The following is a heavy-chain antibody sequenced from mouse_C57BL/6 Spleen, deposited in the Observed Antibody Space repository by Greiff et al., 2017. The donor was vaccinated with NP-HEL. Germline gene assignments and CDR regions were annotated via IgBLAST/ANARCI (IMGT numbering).Heavy chain of an antibody. V-gene: IGHV1-42*01. D-gene: IGHD1-1*01. CDR1: GYSFTGYY. Sequence: EVQLQQSGPELVKPGASVKISCKASGYSFTGYYMNWVKQSPEKSLEWIGEINPSTGGTTYNQKFKAKATLTVDKSSSTAYMQLKSLTSEDSAVYYCARRGNYYGSPWFAYWGQGTLVTVSA. CDR3: ARRGNYYGSPWFAY. J-gene: IGHJ3*01. CDR2: INPSTGGT.